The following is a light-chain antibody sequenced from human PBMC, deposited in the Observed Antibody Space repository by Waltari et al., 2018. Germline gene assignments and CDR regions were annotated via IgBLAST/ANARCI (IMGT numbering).Light chain of an antibody. CDR3: QVWDSSRDHVV. J-gene: IGLJ3*02. V-gene: IGLV3-21*04. Sequence: SYVLTQPPSVSVAPGETARITCRGANIGGKSEHWYQQKPGQAPLLAIYSDSDRPSDIPARFSGSNSGNRATLTISRVEAGDEADYYCQVWDSSRDHVVFGGGTKLTVL. CDR1: NIGGKS. CDR2: SDS.